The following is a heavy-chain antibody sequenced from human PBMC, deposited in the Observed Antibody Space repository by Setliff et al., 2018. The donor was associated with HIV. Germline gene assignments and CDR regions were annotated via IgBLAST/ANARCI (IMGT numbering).Heavy chain of an antibody. D-gene: IGHD6-19*01. Sequence: PSETLSLTCSVSGGSINSGSINSSSFYWGWIRQAPGKGLEWIASMIYGGDTWYNPSLKSRVTIYVDTANNEISLRLSSVTAEDTAVYRCARPHSGRGGGAWFDPWGQGIQVTVSS. CDR3: ARPHSGRGGGAWFDP. CDR1: GGSINSGSINSSSFY. V-gene: IGHV4-39*01. CDR2: MIYGGDT. J-gene: IGHJ5*02.